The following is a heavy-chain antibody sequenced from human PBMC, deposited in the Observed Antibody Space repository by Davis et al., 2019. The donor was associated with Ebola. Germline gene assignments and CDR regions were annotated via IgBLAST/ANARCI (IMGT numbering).Heavy chain of an antibody. J-gene: IGHJ6*02. CDR1: GFTFSSYA. CDR2: ISYDGSNK. V-gene: IGHV3-30*04. Sequence: PGGSLRLSCAASGFTFSSYAMHWVRQAPGKGLEWVAVISYDGSNKYYADSVKGRFTISRDNSKNTLYLQMNSLRAEDTAVYYCAREYYYGSGSYSPVLYYYYGMDVWGQGTTVTVSS. CDR3: AREYYYGSGSYSPVLYYYYGMDV. D-gene: IGHD3-10*01.